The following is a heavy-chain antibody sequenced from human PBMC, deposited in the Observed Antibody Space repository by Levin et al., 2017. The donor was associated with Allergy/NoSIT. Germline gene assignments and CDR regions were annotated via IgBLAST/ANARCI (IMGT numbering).Heavy chain of an antibody. Sequence: GGSLRLSCEGSGFIFREAWMNWIRQAPGKGLEWVGRIKSKSDDETIDYAAAVQGRFTISRDDSTSTLYLQMNSLKSEDTAVYYCATERGPFDYWGQGTLVIVSS. D-gene: IGHD3-16*01. CDR3: ATERGPFDY. V-gene: IGHV3-15*01. CDR2: IKSKSDDETI. CDR1: GFIFREAW. J-gene: IGHJ4*02.